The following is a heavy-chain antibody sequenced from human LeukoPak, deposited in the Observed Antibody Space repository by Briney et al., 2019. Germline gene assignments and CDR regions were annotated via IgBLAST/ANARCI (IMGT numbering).Heavy chain of an antibody. D-gene: IGHD3-22*01. CDR2: IKSDGST. Sequence: PGGSLRLSCAASGVTFSSDWMHWVRQAPGKGLVWVSRIKSDGSTRYADSVKGRFTISRDNAKNTVSLQMNSLRAEDTGVYYCARAPSEIGGYYPEYFRHWGQGTLVTVSP. V-gene: IGHV3-74*01. CDR1: GVTFSSDW. CDR3: ARAPSEIGGYYPEYFRH. J-gene: IGHJ1*01.